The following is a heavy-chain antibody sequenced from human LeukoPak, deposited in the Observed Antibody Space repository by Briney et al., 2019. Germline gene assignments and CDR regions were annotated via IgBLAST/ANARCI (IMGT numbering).Heavy chain of an antibody. CDR2: ISSSSSYI. Sequence: PGGSLRLSCAASGFTFSSYSMNWVRQAPGKGLEWVSSISSSSSYIYCADSVKGRFTISRDNAKNSLYLQMNSLRAEDTAVYYCARVYYDSSGHLGLDYWGQGTLVTVSS. CDR3: ARVYYDSSGHLGLDY. J-gene: IGHJ4*02. D-gene: IGHD3-22*01. CDR1: GFTFSSYS. V-gene: IGHV3-21*01.